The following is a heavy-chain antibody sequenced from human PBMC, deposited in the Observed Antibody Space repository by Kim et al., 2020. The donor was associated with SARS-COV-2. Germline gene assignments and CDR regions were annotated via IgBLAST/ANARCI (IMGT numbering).Heavy chain of an antibody. CDR3: AKDLYGDSYWYFDL. D-gene: IGHD4-17*01. J-gene: IGHJ2*01. CDR1: GFTFSSYG. CDR2: ISYDGSNK. Sequence: GGSLRLSCAASGFTFSSYGMHWVRQAPGKGLEWVAVISYDGSNKYYADSVKGRFTISRDNSKNTLYLQMNSLRAEDTAVYYCAKDLYGDSYWYFDLWGRGTLVTVSS. V-gene: IGHV3-30*18.